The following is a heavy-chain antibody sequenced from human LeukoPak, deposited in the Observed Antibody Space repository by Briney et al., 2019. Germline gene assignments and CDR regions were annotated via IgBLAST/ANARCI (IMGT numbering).Heavy chain of an antibody. Sequence: SETLSLTCTVSGDSIRSSSYYWGWSSQPPGKGLEWIGSIYYSGSTYDNPSLKSRVTISVDTSKNQFSLKLSSVTAADTAVYYCARTSKEFWPRRGGWFDPWGQGTLVTVSS. J-gene: IGHJ5*02. D-gene: IGHD3-10*01. V-gene: IGHV4-39*07. CDR2: IYYSGST. CDR3: ARTSKEFWPRRGGWFDP. CDR1: GDSIRSSSYY.